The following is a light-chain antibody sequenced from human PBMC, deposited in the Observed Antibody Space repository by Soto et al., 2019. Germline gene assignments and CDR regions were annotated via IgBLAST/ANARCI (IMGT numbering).Light chain of an antibody. J-gene: IGLJ2*01. Sequence: QSVLTQPASVSGSPGQSITISCTGTSSDIGNYDFVPWYQQVPGTAPKAMIYEVSSRPSEVSNRFSGSKSGNTASLTISGLQAEDEAYYYCSSYTTSTSFILFGGGTKVTVL. V-gene: IGLV2-14*01. CDR2: EVS. CDR1: SSDIGNYDF. CDR3: SSYTTSTSFIL.